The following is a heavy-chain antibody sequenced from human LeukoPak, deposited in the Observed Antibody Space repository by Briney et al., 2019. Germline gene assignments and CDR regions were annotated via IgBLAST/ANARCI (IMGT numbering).Heavy chain of an antibody. CDR3: ARRGSLGYCSSTSCFGFDY. J-gene: IGHJ4*02. CDR1: GYSFTTYW. CDR2: IYPGDSDT. D-gene: IGHD2-2*01. V-gene: IGHV5-51*01. Sequence: GESLKISCKGSGYSFTTYWIGWVRQMPGKGLEWMGIIYPGDSDTRYSPSFQGQVTISADKSISTAYLQWSSLKASDTAMYYCARRGSLGYCSSTSCFGFDYWGQGTLVTVSS.